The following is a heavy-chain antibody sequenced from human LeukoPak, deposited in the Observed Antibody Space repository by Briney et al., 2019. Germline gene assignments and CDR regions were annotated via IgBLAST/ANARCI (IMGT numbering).Heavy chain of an antibody. CDR2: ISGSGGST. V-gene: IGHV3-23*01. J-gene: IGHJ3*02. Sequence: GGSLRLSCAASGFTFSTYAMGWVRQAPGKGLEWVSAISGSGGSTYYADSVKGRFTISRDNSKNTLYLQMNSLRAEDTAVYYCAKGVWLEEAFDIWGQGTMVTVSS. CDR3: AKGVWLEEAFDI. CDR1: GFTFSTYA. D-gene: IGHD6-19*01.